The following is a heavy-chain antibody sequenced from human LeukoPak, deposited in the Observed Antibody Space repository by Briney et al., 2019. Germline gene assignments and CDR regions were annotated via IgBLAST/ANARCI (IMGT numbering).Heavy chain of an antibody. CDR2: TYYDGTT. D-gene: IGHD5-18*01. V-gene: IGHV3-23*05. J-gene: IGHJ4*02. CDR3: ASTGGGLRYSYGFGFNY. CDR1: GITFSSYA. Sequence: GGSLRLSCAASGITFSSYAMSWVRQAPGKGLEWVSTTYYDGTTYSGDSVKGRFSISRDNSKNTLYLQMNSLRAEDTAVYYCASTGGGLRYSYGFGFNYWGQGTLVTVSS.